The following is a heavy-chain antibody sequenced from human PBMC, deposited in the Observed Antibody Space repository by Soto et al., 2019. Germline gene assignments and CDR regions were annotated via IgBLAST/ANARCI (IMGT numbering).Heavy chain of an antibody. D-gene: IGHD3-16*02. J-gene: IGHJ4*02. V-gene: IGHV4-31*03. CDR1: GGSISSGGSY. CDR3: ARAGRITFGGVIAEALGY. Sequence: QVQLQESGPGLVKPSQTLSLTCTVSGGSISSGGSYWSWIRQHPGKGLEWIGYIYYSGSTYYNPSLKSRVTISVDTSKNQFSLKLSSVTAADTAVYYCARAGRITFGGVIAEALGYWGQGTLVTVSS. CDR2: IYYSGST.